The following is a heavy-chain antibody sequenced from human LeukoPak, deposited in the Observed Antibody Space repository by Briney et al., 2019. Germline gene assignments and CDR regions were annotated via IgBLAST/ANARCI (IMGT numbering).Heavy chain of an antibody. V-gene: IGHV3-23*01. Sequence: GGPLSLLCAASGFTFSCYCMRWVRQPPGKGQAWVSAISGSRGRKCYADSVKGRLTIPSDNSKKTLNLQMNSLRAQETAVDYCAGLARDYYDSSGYLAFDIWGQGTMVTVSS. CDR1: GFTFSCYC. CDR2: ISGSRGRK. CDR3: AGLARDYYDSSGYLAFDI. J-gene: IGHJ3*02. D-gene: IGHD3-22*01.